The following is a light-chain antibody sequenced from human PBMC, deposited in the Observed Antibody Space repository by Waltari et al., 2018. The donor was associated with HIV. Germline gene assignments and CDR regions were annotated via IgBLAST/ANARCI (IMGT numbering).Light chain of an antibody. CDR2: EGN. Sequence: QSALTQPASVSGSPGQSITISCTGSSSDVGTYSLVSWYQHHPGKAPKLMIYEGNKRPSGVSNRFSGSKSGNTASLTISGLQAEDEADYDCSSYTSFSTVLFGGGTKLTVL. J-gene: IGLJ2*01. V-gene: IGLV2-23*03. CDR3: SSYTSFSTVL. CDR1: SSDVGTYSL.